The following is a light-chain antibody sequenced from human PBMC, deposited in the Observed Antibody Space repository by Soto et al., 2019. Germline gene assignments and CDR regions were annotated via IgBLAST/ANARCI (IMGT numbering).Light chain of an antibody. Sequence: PGESATLSCRASQSVSSSYLAWYQQKPGQAPRLLIYGASSRATGIPDRFSGSGSGTDFTLTISRLEPEDFAVYYCQQYGGSPLTFGGGTKVDIK. V-gene: IGKV3-20*01. J-gene: IGKJ4*01. CDR2: GAS. CDR3: QQYGGSPLT. CDR1: QSVSSSY.